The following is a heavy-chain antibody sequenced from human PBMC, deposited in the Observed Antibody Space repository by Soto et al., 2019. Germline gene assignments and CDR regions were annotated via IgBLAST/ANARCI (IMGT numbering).Heavy chain of an antibody. J-gene: IGHJ6*02. CDR2: IGTAGDT. CDR3: ARGRHPQGMDV. Sequence: PGGSLRLSCAASGFTFSSYDMHWVRQATGKGLEWVSAIGTAGDTYYPGSVKGRFTISRENAKNSLYLQMNSLRAGDTAAYYCARGRHPQGMDVWGQGTTVTVSS. CDR1: GFTFSSYD. V-gene: IGHV3-13*01.